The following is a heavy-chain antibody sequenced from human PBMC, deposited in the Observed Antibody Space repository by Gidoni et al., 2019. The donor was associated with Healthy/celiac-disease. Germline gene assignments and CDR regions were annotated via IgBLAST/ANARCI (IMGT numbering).Heavy chain of an antibody. V-gene: IGHV4-39*01. CDR1: GGSISSSTYY. Sequence: QLQLQESGPGLVKPSETLSLTCTVSGGSISSSTYYWGWIRQPPGKGLEWIGSIYYSGSTYYNPSRKSRVTIFLDTSKNQFSLKLSSVTAADTAVYYCARLAYYYDSSGYPTACFDYWGQGTLVTVSS. J-gene: IGHJ4*02. CDR2: IYYSGST. CDR3: ARLAYYYDSSGYPTACFDY. D-gene: IGHD3-22*01.